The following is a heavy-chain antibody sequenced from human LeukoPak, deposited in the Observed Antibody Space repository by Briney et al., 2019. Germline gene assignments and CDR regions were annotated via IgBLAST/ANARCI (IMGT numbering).Heavy chain of an antibody. CDR1: GGSFSGYY. D-gene: IGHD3-10*01. CDR3: ARELAVRGVIFYNDRLGWFDP. V-gene: IGHV4-34*01. J-gene: IGHJ5*02. Sequence: PSETLSLTCAVYGGSFSGYYWSWIRQPPGKGLEWIGEINHSGSTNYNPSLKSRVTISVDTSKNQFSLKLSSVTAADTAVYYCARELAVRGVIFYNDRLGWFDPWGQGTLVTVSS. CDR2: INHSGST.